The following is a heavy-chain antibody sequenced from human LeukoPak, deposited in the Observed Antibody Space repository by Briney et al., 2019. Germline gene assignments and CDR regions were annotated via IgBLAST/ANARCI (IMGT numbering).Heavy chain of an antibody. J-gene: IGHJ4*02. CDR1: GFTVSSNY. V-gene: IGHV3-53*01. CDR2: IYSGGST. Sequence: GGSLRLSCAASGFTVSSNYMSWVRQAPGKGLEWVSVIYSGGSTYYADSVKGRFTISRDNSKNTLYLQMNSLRAEDTAVYYCAKVLRGIAVAGIDYWGQGTLVTVSS. CDR3: AKVLRGIAVAGIDY. D-gene: IGHD6-19*01.